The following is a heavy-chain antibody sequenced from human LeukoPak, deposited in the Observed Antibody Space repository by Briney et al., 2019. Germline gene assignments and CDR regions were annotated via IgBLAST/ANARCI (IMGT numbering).Heavy chain of an antibody. CDR3: ARANSGYDSGFGY. V-gene: IGHV3-48*01. J-gene: IGHJ4*02. D-gene: IGHD5-12*01. Sequence: GGSLRLSCAASGFTFSSYSMNWVRQAPGKGLEWVSYISSSSSTIYYADSVKGRFTISRDNAKNSLYLQMNSLRAEDTAVYYCARANSGYDSGFGYWGQGTLVTVSS. CDR1: GFTFSSYS. CDR2: ISSSSSTI.